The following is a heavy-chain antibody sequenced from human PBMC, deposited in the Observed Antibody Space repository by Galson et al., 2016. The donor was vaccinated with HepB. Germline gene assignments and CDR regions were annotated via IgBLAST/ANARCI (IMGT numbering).Heavy chain of an antibody. CDR3: ARDQGEHTYAPDY. J-gene: IGHJ4*02. CDR2: ILHGGRT. Sequence: SETLSLTCAVSGVSVTSGNWWNWVRQTPGKGLEWIGEILHGGRTNYNPSLKSRVTILLDNSKNQVSLILNSVTAADTAVYYCARDQGEHTYAPDYWGPGILVTVSS. V-gene: IGHV4-4*02. D-gene: IGHD2-2*01. CDR1: GVSVTSGNW.